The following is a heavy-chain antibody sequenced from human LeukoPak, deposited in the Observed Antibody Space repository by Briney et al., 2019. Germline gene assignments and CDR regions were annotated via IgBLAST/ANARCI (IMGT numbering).Heavy chain of an antibody. CDR3: ARGGARWPPFDY. CDR1: GFTFSSYS. V-gene: IGHV3-21*01. CDR2: ISSSSSYI. D-gene: IGHD2-15*01. J-gene: IGHJ4*02. Sequence: GSLRLSCAASGFTFSSYSMNWVRQAPGKGLEWVSSISSSSSYIYYADSVKGRFTISRDNAKNSLYLQMNSLRAEDTAVYYCARGGARWPPFDYGGQGTLVTVS.